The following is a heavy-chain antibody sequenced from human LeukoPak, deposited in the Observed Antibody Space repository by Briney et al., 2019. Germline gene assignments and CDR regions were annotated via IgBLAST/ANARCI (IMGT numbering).Heavy chain of an antibody. V-gene: IGHV3-74*01. CDR1: GFTLRSSW. CDR2: IRTDGSST. D-gene: IGHD3-10*01. CDR3: ARESYRGLGY. Sequence: GVSLRLSCAASGFTLRSSWMHWVRQAPGKGLVWVSCIRTDGSSTNYADSVKGRFTFSRDNAKNTLYLQMNSLRVEDTAVYYCARESYRGLGYWGQGTLVTVS. J-gene: IGHJ4*02.